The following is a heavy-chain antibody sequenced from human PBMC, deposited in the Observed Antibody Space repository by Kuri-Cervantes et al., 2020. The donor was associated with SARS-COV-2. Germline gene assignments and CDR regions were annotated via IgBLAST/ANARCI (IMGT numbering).Heavy chain of an antibody. CDR1: GASISSHN. J-gene: IGHJ6*03. V-gene: IGHV4-59*08. D-gene: IGHD5-24*01. CDR3: ASQVRDAYEGHLLPDYYSHFMDV. CDR2: IYYTWSP. Sequence: SETLSLTCSVSGASISSHNWSWIRQPPGKGLEWIGFIYYTWSPNYKPSLRGRLTISIDTSKNQFSLMLNSVTAADTAVYFWASQVRDAYEGHLLPDYYSHFMDVWGSGTMVTVSS.